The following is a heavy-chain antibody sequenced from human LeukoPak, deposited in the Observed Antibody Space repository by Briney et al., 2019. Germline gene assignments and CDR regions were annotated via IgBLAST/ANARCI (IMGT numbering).Heavy chain of an antibody. J-gene: IGHJ4*02. CDR3: ARDCCSGGSCYCFDY. V-gene: IGHV3-30*04. CDR2: ISYDGSNK. CDR1: GFTFSSYA. D-gene: IGHD2-15*01. Sequence: GGSLRLSCAASGFTFSSYAMHWVRQAPGKGLEWVAVISYDGSNKYYADSVKGRFTIPRDNSKNTLYLQMNSPRAEDTAVYYCARDCCSGGSCYCFDYWGQGTLVTVSS.